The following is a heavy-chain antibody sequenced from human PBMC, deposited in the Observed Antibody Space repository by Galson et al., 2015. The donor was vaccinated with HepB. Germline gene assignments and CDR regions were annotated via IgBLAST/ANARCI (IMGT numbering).Heavy chain of an antibody. CDR3: ARGRYTSGWEYPDY. V-gene: IGHV1-69*13. Sequence: SVKVSCKASGSAFSATAITWVRQAPGQGLEWMGGIIPIFDTTNYAQKFQGRVTITADESTTTAYMELRGLRSDDTAVYYYARGRYTSGWEYPDYWGQGTLVTVSA. J-gene: IGHJ4*02. D-gene: IGHD6-19*01. CDR2: IIPIFDTT. CDR1: GSAFSATA.